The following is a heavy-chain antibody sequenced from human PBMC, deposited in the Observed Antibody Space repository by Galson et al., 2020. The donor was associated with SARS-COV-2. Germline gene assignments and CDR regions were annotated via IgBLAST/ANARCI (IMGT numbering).Heavy chain of an antibody. Sequence: GESLMISCEGSGYSFINYWLGWVRQTPGKGLEWMGMIYPGDSDTRYSPSFQGQVTISVDESVNTAYLQWTSLKASDSAMYYCARQGMADTLGAAYWGQGTLGTVSS. CDR2: IYPGDSDT. D-gene: IGHD3-16*01. J-gene: IGHJ4*02. CDR3: ARQGMADTLGAAY. V-gene: IGHV5-51*01. CDR1: GYSFINYW.